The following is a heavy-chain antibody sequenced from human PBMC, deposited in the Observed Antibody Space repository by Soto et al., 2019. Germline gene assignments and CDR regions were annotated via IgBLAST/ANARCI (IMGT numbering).Heavy chain of an antibody. Sequence: QVQLQESGPGLVKPSQTLSLTCTVSGGSISSGGYYWSWIRQHPGKGLEWIGYIYYSGSTYYNPSLKSRVTISVDTSKNQFSLKLSSVTAADMAVYYCARVEAQTGTTGYYGMDVWGQGTTVTVSS. V-gene: IGHV4-31*03. CDR3: ARVEAQTGTTGYYGMDV. J-gene: IGHJ6*02. CDR1: GGSISSGGYY. D-gene: IGHD1-7*01. CDR2: IYYSGST.